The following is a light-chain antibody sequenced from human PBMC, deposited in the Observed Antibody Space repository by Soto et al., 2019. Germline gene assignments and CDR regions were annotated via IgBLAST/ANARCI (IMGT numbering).Light chain of an antibody. CDR2: DAS. CDR3: QQRSNWLT. Sequence: EIVLTQSPATLSLSPGERATLSCRASQSVSSYLAWYQHKPGQAPRLLIYDASNRATGIPARFSGSGSGTDFTLTISSLEPEGFAVYYCQQRSNWLTFGGGTKVEIK. CDR1: QSVSSY. V-gene: IGKV3-11*01. J-gene: IGKJ4*01.